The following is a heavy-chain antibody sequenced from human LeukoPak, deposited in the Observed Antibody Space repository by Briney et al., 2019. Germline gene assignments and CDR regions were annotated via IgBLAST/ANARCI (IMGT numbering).Heavy chain of an antibody. J-gene: IGHJ4*02. CDR2: IYSGDNT. CDR1: GFIVSDKY. V-gene: IGHV3-53*01. CDR3: ARFDY. Sequence: GGSLRLSCAASGFIVSDKYMSWVRQAPGKGLGWVSIIYSGDNTYYADSVKGRFTVSRDNSKNTLYLQMNSLRAEDTAVYYCARFDYWGQGTLVTVSS.